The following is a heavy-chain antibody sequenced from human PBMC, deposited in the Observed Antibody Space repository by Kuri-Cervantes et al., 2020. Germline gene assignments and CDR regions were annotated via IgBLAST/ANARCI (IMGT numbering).Heavy chain of an antibody. J-gene: IGHJ4*02. CDR1: GFTFSSYW. D-gene: IGHD3-22*01. V-gene: IGHV3-7*01. Sequence: GESLKISCTASGFTFSSYWMIWVRQAPGKGLEWVANIKQDGSEKYYVDSVKARFTISRDNDKNSLFLQMNSLRAEDTAVYHCARDTSGYDCWGQGTLVTVSS. CDR2: IKQDGSEK. CDR3: ARDTSGYDC.